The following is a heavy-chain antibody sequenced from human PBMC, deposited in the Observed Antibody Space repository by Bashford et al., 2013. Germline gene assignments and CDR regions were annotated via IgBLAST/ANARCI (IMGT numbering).Heavy chain of an antibody. CDR2: IYPGDSDT. D-gene: IGHD2-15*01. CDR1: GYSFTSYW. CDR3: ARQGGVAATPYAFDI. J-gene: IGHJ3*02. Sequence: GESLKISCKGSGYSFTSYWIGWVRQMPGKGLEWMGIIYPGDSDTRYSPSFQGQVTISADKSISTAYLQWSSLKASDTAMYYCARQGGVAATPYAFDIWGQGTTVTVSS. V-gene: IGHV5-51*01.